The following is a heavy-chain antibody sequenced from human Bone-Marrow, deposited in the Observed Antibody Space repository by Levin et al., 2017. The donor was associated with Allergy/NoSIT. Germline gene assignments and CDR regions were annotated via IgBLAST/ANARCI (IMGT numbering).Heavy chain of an antibody. D-gene: IGHD2-2*01. J-gene: IGHJ4*02. Sequence: SQTLSLTCTVSGDSIPSGSYYWSWIRQPAGKGLEWIGRINTSGNTNYNTPLKSRVTTSLDTSKNQFSLKLNSVTAADTAVYYCAREAARCSSTGCLHYFDYWGQGTLVTVSS. V-gene: IGHV4-61*02. CDR1: GDSIPSGSYY. CDR3: AREAARCSSTGCLHYFDY. CDR2: INTSGNT.